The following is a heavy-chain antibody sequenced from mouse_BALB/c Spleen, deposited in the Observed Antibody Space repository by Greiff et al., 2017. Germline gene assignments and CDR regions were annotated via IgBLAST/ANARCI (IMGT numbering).Heavy chain of an antibody. CDR3: AREGGTTVVGHFDY. CDR2: INPSNGRT. D-gene: IGHD1-1*01. J-gene: IGHJ2*01. V-gene: IGHV1S81*02. Sequence: VQLQQPGAELVKPGASVKLSCKASGYTFTSYWMHWVKQRPGQGLEWIGEINPSNGRTNYNEKFKSKATLTVDKSSSTAYMQLSSLTSEDSAVYYCAREGGTTVVGHFDYWGQGTTLTVSS. CDR1: GYTFTSYW.